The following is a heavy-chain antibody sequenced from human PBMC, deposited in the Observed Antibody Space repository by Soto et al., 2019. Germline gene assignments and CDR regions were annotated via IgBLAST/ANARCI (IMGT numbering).Heavy chain of an antibody. V-gene: IGHV3-23*01. Sequence: EVQLLESGGGLVQPGGSLRLSCAASGFTFSSYAMSWVRQAPGKGLEWVSAISGSGGSTYYADSVKGRFTISRDNSKNTLYLQMNSLRAEDTAVYYCAKDRALPPYYYGSGSASPSFDYWGQGTLVTVSS. J-gene: IGHJ4*02. CDR2: ISGSGGST. D-gene: IGHD3-10*01. CDR3: AKDRALPPYYYGSGSASPSFDY. CDR1: GFTFSSYA.